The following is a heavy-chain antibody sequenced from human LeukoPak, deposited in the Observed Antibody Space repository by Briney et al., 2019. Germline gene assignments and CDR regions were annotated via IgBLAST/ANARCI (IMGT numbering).Heavy chain of an antibody. CDR1: GFTFSSYW. Sequence: PGGSLRLSCAASGFTFSSYWMSWVRRAPGKGLEWVANIKQDGSEKYYVDSVKGRFTISRDNAKNSLYLQMNSLRAEDTAVYYCAREGIAAADYYYYYMDVWGKGTTVTVSS. J-gene: IGHJ6*03. CDR2: IKQDGSEK. D-gene: IGHD6-13*01. CDR3: AREGIAAADYYYYYMDV. V-gene: IGHV3-7*01.